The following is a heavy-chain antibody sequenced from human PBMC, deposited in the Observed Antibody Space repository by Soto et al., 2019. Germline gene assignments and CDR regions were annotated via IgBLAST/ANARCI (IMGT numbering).Heavy chain of an antibody. V-gene: IGHV3-74*01. Sequence: GGSLRLSCAASGFTFSSYWMHWVRQAPGKGLVWVSRINSDGSSTSYADSVKGRFTISRDNAKNTLYLQMNSLRAEDTAVYYCARGNYYGSGSSKLAFDIWGQGTMVTVSS. D-gene: IGHD3-10*01. CDR3: ARGNYYGSGSSKLAFDI. CDR2: INSDGSST. CDR1: GFTFSSYW. J-gene: IGHJ3*02.